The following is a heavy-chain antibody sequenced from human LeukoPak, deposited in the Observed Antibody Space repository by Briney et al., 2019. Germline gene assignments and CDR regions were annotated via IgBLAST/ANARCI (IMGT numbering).Heavy chain of an antibody. D-gene: IGHD1-26*01. CDR3: ARGQATALDY. CDR1: GESISSNRYY. V-gene: IGHV4-39*07. Sequence: SETLSLTCTVSGESISSNRYYWTWIRQPPGKGLEWIGNIHHSGNIYYSPSLKSRVSISVDTSKNQFSLKLSSVTAADTAVYYCARGQATALDYWGQGTLVTVSS. CDR2: IHHSGNI. J-gene: IGHJ4*02.